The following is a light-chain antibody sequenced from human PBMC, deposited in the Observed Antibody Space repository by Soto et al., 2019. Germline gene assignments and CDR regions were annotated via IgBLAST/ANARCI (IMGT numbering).Light chain of an antibody. V-gene: IGKV3-20*01. CDR3: QKYGSSQAT. J-gene: IGKJ1*01. CDR2: GES. Sequence: EIVLTQSPGTLSLSPGEIDTLSCRAIQSVSSSYLAWYQQKPGQAPRLRIYGESSRATGIPDRFSGSGSGTDFTLTISRLEPEDFAVYYCQKYGSSQATVGQGTKVEIK. CDR1: QSVSSSY.